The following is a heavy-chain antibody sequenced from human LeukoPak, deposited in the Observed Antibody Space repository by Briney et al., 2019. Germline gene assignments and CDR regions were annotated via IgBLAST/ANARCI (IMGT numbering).Heavy chain of an antibody. Sequence: ASVKVSCKASGGTFSSYAISWVRQAPGQGLEWMGGIIPIFGTANYAQKFQGRVTITADESTSTAYMELSSLRSEDTAVYYCARTSYDYVWGSRLNWFDPWGQGTLVTVSS. V-gene: IGHV1-69*13. CDR1: GGTFSSYA. D-gene: IGHD3-16*01. J-gene: IGHJ5*02. CDR3: ARTSYDYVWGSRLNWFDP. CDR2: IIPIFGTA.